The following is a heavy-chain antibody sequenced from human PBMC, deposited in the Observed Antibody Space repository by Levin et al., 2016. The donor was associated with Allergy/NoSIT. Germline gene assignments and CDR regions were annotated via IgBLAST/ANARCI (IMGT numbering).Heavy chain of an antibody. CDR3: ARIMVREELGYYYGMDV. CDR2: IFSNDEK. V-gene: IGHV2-26*01. D-gene: IGHD3-10*01. Sequence: WIRQPPGKALEWLAHIFSNDEKSSNTSLKSRLTISKDTSKSQVVLTMTNMDPVDTATYFCARIMVREELGYYYGMDVWGQGTTVTVSS. J-gene: IGHJ6*02.